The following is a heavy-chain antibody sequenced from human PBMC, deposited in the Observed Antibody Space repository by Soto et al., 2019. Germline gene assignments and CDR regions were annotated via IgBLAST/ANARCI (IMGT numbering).Heavy chain of an antibody. CDR2: IRSKANSYAT. Sequence: PGGSLRLSCAASGFTFSGSAMHWVRQASGKGLEWVGRIRSKANSYATAYAASVKGRFTISRDDSKNTAYLQMNSLKTEDTAVYYCTSTIFGVVSGMDVWDQGTTVTVSS. CDR3: TSTIFGVVSGMDV. J-gene: IGHJ6*02. V-gene: IGHV3-73*01. CDR1: GFTFSGSA. D-gene: IGHD3-3*01.